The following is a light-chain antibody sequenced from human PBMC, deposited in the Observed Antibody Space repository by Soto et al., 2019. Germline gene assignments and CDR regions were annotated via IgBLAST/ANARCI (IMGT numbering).Light chain of an antibody. J-gene: IGLJ1*01. CDR3: CSYAGSYTFNV. V-gene: IGLV2-11*01. CDR2: DVS. CDR1: SSDVGGYNY. Sequence: QSALTQPRSVSGSPGQSVTISCTGTSSDVGGYNYVSWYQQHPGKAPKLMIYDVSKRPSGVLDRFSGSKSGNTASLTISGLQAEDEADYYCCSYAGSYTFNVFGTGTKVTVL.